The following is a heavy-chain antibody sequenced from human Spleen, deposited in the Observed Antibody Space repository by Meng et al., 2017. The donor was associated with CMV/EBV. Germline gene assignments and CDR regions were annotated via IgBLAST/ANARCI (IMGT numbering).Heavy chain of an antibody. CDR1: GYTFTNYW. Sequence: GESLKISCKGSGYTFTNYWIGWVRQMPGKGLEWMGIIYPGDSDTRYSPSFQGQVTISADKSITTAYLQWSSLKASDTAMYYCARAGYGSGRYYKEYYFDYWGQGALVTVSS. D-gene: IGHD3-10*01. V-gene: IGHV5-51*01. CDR3: ARAGYGSGRYYKEYYFDY. J-gene: IGHJ4*02. CDR2: IYPGDSDT.